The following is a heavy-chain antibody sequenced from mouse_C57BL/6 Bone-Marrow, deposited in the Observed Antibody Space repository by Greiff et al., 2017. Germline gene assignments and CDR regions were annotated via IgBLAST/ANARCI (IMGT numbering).Heavy chain of an antibody. CDR1: GYTFTDYN. J-gene: IGHJ4*01. CDR2: INPNNGGT. V-gene: IGHV1-18*01. Sequence: EVQLVESGPELVKPGASVKIPCKASGYTFTDYNMDWVKQSHGKSLEWIGDINPNNGGTIYNQKFKGKATLTVDKSSSTAYMELRSLTSEDTAVYYCARGYGSRGAHAMDYWGQGTSVTVSS. D-gene: IGHD1-1*01. CDR3: ARGYGSRGAHAMDY.